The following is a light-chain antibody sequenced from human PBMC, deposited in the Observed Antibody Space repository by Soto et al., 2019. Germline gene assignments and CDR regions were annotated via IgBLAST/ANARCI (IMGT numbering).Light chain of an antibody. V-gene: IGLV2-14*03. CDR1: SIDVGGNH. Sequence: QSVLTQPASVSGSPGQSITLSCTGTSIDVGGNHVSWYQQHPGKAPRLIIYDVSNRPSGISNRFSGSKSDNTASLTISGLQADDEADYYCSSHTSTSRYVFGTGTEVTVL. CDR2: DVS. CDR3: SSHTSTSRYV. J-gene: IGLJ1*01.